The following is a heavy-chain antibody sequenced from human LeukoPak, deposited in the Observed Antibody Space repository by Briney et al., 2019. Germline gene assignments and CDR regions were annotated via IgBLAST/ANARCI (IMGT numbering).Heavy chain of an antibody. CDR3: AKKTPGIYPFDY. CDR1: GLTFSSSP. D-gene: IGHD6-13*01. J-gene: IGHJ4*02. Sequence: GGSLRLSGVASGLTFSSSPLTWVRQAPGQGLDWVSTIGTASDTYYADSIEGRFSISRDNSRNTVYLQMTSLRAEDTAVYFCAKKTPGIYPFDYWGPGILVTVS. V-gene: IGHV3-23*01. CDR2: IGTASDT.